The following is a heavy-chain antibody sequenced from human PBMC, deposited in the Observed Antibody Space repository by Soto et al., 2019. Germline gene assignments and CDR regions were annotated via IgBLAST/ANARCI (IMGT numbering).Heavy chain of an antibody. Sequence: GGSLRLSCAASGFTVSSNYMSWVRQAPGKGLEWVSVIYSGGSTYYADSVKGRFTISRHNSKNTLYLQMNSLRAEDTAVYYCARDRRKPSSTGQPYYYMDVWGKGTTVTVSS. D-gene: IGHD2-2*01. V-gene: IGHV3-53*04. CDR2: IYSGGST. CDR1: GFTVSSNY. CDR3: ARDRRKPSSTGQPYYYMDV. J-gene: IGHJ6*03.